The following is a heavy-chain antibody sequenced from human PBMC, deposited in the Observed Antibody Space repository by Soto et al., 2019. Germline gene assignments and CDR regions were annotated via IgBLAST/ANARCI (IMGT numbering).Heavy chain of an antibody. CDR1: GGTFDNYA. D-gene: IGHD2-15*01. V-gene: IGHV1-69*13. CDR3: ARRLRTGNYGMDV. J-gene: IGHJ6*02. CDR2: IIPMFETV. Sequence: SVKVSCKASGGTFDNYAVSWVRQAPGQGLEWMGGIIPMFETVNYAQRFQGRLTIAADESTSKAYMELTSLTSADTAIYFCARRLRTGNYGMDVWGQGTTVTVSS.